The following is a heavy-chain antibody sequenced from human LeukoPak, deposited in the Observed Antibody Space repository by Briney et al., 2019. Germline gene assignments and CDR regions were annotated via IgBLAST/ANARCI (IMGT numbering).Heavy chain of an antibody. CDR3: ARDNYDSSGFT. D-gene: IGHD3-22*01. V-gene: IGHV3-33*01. CDR2: IWYDGSNK. CDR1: GFTFSTYG. J-gene: IGHJ4*02. Sequence: GGSLRLSCAASGFTFSTYGMHWVRQAPGRGLEWLTDIWYDGSNKYYTDSVKGRFAISRDNSRNTLYLQMNSLRAEDTALYYCARDNYDSSGFTWGQGTLVTVSS.